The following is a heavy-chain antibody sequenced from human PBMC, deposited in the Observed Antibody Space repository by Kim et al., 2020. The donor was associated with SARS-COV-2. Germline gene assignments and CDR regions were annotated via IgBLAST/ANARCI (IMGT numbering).Heavy chain of an antibody. D-gene: IGHD2-15*01. CDR3: AREVRDIVVVVAATPDGMDV. CDR2: ISAYNGNT. Sequence: ASVKVSCKASGYTFTSYGISWVRQAPGQGLEWMGWISAYNGNTNYAQKLQGRVTMTTDTSTSTAYMELRSLRSDDTAVYYCAREVRDIVVVVAATPDGMDVWGQGTTVTVSS. J-gene: IGHJ6*02. CDR1: GYTFTSYG. V-gene: IGHV1-18*04.